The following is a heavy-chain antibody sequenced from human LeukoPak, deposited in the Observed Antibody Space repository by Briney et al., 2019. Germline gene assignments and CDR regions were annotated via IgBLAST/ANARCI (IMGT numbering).Heavy chain of an antibody. CDR1: GFTFSSYW. V-gene: IGHV3-7*01. D-gene: IGHD1-26*01. CDR2: INQDGSAK. Sequence: GGSLRLSCAASGFTFSSYWMSWVRQAPGKGLGWVANINQDGSAKYSVDSVKGRFTISRDNAKNSLYLQMNSLRAEDTAVYYCARAASGSYPGYFDYWGQGTLVTVSS. CDR3: ARAASGSYPGYFDY. J-gene: IGHJ4*02.